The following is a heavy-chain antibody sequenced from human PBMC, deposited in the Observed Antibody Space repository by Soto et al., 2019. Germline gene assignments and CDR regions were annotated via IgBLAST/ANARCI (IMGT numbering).Heavy chain of an antibody. CDR2: IYYSGST. V-gene: IGHV4-31*03. CDR1: GGSISSGGYY. J-gene: IGHJ4*02. Sequence: SETLSLTCTVSGGSISSGGYYWSWIRQHPGKGLEWIGYIYYSGSTYYNPSLKSRVTISVDTSKNQFSLKLSSVTAADTAVYYCARGGDYPAWNFDYWGQGTLVTVSS. D-gene: IGHD3-16*01. CDR3: ARGGDYPAWNFDY.